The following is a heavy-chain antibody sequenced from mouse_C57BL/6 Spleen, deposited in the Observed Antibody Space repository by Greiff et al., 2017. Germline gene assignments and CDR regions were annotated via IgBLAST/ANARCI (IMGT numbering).Heavy chain of an antibody. Sequence: FQLQQSGAELVKPGASVKLSCTASGFNIKAYYMHWVKQRPEQGLEWIGRIDPGDGETKYAPKLKGKATITEDTSSNPAYLQLSSLTAEDTAVYYCAREYYGSSPLAYWGQGTLVTVSA. V-gene: IGHV14-2*01. J-gene: IGHJ3*01. CDR3: AREYYGSSPLAY. CDR2: IDPGDGET. CDR1: GFNIKAYY. D-gene: IGHD1-1*01.